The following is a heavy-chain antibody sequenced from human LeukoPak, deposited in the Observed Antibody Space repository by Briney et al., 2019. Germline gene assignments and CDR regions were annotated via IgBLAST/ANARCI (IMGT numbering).Heavy chain of an antibody. Sequence: GGSLRLSCAASGFTFSTYWMSWVRQAPGKGLEWVANIRKDGSAKYYLDSVKGRFTISRDNAKNSLYLQMNSLRAEDTAVYSCTRDRQGPKLYEMHVWGQGTTVTVSS. J-gene: IGHJ6*02. D-gene: IGHD3-10*01. CDR1: GFTFSTYW. V-gene: IGHV3-7*01. CDR3: TRDRQGPKLYEMHV. CDR2: IRKDGSAK.